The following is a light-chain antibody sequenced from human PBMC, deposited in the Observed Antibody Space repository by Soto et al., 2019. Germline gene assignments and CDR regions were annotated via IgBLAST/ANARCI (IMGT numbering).Light chain of an antibody. J-gene: IGLJ1*01. CDR1: SSDVGGYNY. Sequence: QSVLNQPASVSGSPGQSITISCTGTSSDVGGYNYVSWYQQHPGKAPKLMIYDVSNRPSGVSNRFSGSKSGNTASLTISGLQAEDEANYHCSSYTGSSTFYFFGTGTKVTVL. CDR3: SSYTGSSTFYF. V-gene: IGLV2-14*01. CDR2: DVS.